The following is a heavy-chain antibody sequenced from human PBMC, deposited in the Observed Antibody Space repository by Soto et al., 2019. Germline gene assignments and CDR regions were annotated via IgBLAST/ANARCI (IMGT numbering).Heavy chain of an antibody. CDR3: ARPRLVYYYGSGPYAFDI. J-gene: IGHJ3*02. V-gene: IGHV4-34*01. CDR1: GGSFSGYY. Sequence: SETLSLTCAVYGGSFSGYYWSWIRQPPGKGLEWIGEINHSGSTNYNPSLKSRVTISVDSSKNLFSLKLSSVTAADTALYYCARPRLVYYYGSGPYAFDIWGQGTMVTVSS. CDR2: INHSGST. D-gene: IGHD3-10*01.